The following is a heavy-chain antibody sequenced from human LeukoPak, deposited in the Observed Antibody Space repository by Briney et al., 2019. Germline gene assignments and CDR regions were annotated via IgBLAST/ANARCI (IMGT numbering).Heavy chain of an antibody. Sequence: ASVKVSCKASGYTFTGYYMHWVRQAPGQGLEWMGWINPNSGGTNYAQKFQGRVTMTRDTSISTAYMELSRLRSDDTAMYYCARGSYDSGNPFYYYYYMDVWGKGTTVTVSS. CDR2: INPNSGGT. J-gene: IGHJ6*03. D-gene: IGHD3-10*01. V-gene: IGHV1-2*02. CDR3: ARGSYDSGNPFYYYYYMDV. CDR1: GYTFTGYY.